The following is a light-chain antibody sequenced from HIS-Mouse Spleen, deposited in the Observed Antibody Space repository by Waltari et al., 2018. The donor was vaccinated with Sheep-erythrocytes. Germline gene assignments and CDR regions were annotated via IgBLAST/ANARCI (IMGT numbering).Light chain of an antibody. V-gene: IGKV2-28*01. Sequence: DIVMTQSPLSLPVTPGEPASISCRSSQSLLHSNGYNYLDWYLQKPGQSPQLLIYLGSNRASGVPDRFSGSGSGTDFTLKISRVEDEDVGVYYCMQALQTRTFG. CDR3: MQALQTRT. CDR2: LGS. J-gene: IGKJ1*01. CDR1: QSLLHSNGYNY.